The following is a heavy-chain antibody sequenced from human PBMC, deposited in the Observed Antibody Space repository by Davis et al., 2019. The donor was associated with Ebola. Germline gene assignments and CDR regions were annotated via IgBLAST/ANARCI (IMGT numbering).Heavy chain of an antibody. D-gene: IGHD5-12*01. Sequence: RITINPDTSKNRLSLQLNSVTPEDTAVYYCARGWLRSKFDYWGQGTLVTVSS. CDR3: ARGWLRSKFDY. J-gene: IGHJ4*02. V-gene: IGHV6-1*01.